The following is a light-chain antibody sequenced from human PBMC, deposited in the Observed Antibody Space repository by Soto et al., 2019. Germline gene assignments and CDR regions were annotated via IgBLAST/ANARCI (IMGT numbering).Light chain of an antibody. J-gene: IGKJ1*01. CDR2: DAS. CDR3: QQYGTSPWT. Sequence: EIVFTQSPTTLSWSAGERATLSCRASQSVSSNLAWYQQKPGQAPRLLIYDASSRATGIPDRFSGSGSGTDFTLTISRLEPEDFAVYYCQQYGTSPWTFGQGTKVDIK. V-gene: IGKV3-20*01. CDR1: QSVSSN.